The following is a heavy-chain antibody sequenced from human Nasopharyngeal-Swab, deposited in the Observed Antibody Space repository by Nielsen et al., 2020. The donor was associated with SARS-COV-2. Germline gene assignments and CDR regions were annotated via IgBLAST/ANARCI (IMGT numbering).Heavy chain of an antibody. D-gene: IGHD5-12*01. V-gene: IGHV3-23*01. Sequence: GESLKISCAVSGFTFSSYAMSWVRQAPGKGLEWVSAISGSGGSTYYADSVKGRFTISRDNSKNALYLQMNSLRAEDTAVYYCAKDRGRGVAIFDYWGQGTLVTVSS. CDR1: GFTFSSYA. J-gene: IGHJ4*02. CDR3: AKDRGRGVAIFDY. CDR2: ISGSGGST.